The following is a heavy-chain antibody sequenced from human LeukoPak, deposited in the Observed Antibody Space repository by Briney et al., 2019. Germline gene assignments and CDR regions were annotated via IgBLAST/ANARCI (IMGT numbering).Heavy chain of an antibody. J-gene: IGHJ4*02. CDR1: GGSFSGYY. D-gene: IGHD6-13*01. Sequence: PSETLSLTCAVYGGSFSGYYWSWIRQPPGKGLEWIGEINHSGSTYYNPSLKSRVTISVERSKNQFSLKLSSVTAADTAVYYCARAGHIAAAGHFDYWGQGTLVTVSS. CDR3: ARAGHIAAAGHFDY. CDR2: INHSGST. V-gene: IGHV4-34*01.